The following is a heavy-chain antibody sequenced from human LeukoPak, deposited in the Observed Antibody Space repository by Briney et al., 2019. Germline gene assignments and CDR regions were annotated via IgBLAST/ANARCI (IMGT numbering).Heavy chain of an antibody. CDR1: GFTFSSYA. CDR3: ARSETYYYDSSVAFDI. V-gene: IGHV3-23*01. D-gene: IGHD3-22*01. CDR2: ISGSGGST. J-gene: IGHJ3*02. Sequence: PGGSLRLSCAASGFTFSSYAMSWVRQAPGKGLEWVSAISGSGGSTYYADSVKGRFTISRDNSKNTLYLQMNSLRAEDTAVYYCARSETYYYDSSVAFDIWGQGTMVTVSS.